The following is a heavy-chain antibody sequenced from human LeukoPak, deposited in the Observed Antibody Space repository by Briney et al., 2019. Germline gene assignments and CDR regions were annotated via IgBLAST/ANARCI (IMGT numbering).Heavy chain of an antibody. CDR2: IYHSGST. CDR3: ARHGYYDDSSGYYYVFNWFDP. CDR1: GDSISSSNW. Sequence: PSETLSLTYAVSGDSISSSNWWSWVRQPPGKGLEWIGEIYHSGSTNYNPSLKSRVTISVDKSKNQVSLKLSSVTAADTAVYYCARHGYYDDSSGYYYVFNWFDPWGQGTLVTVSP. D-gene: IGHD3-22*01. J-gene: IGHJ5*02. V-gene: IGHV4-4*02.